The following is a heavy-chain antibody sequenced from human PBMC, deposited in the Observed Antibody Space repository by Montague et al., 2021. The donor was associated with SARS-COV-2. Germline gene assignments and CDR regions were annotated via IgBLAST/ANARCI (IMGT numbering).Heavy chain of an antibody. CDR2: ISHGGGT. Sequence: SETLSLTCDVYGGSFSSYWSWIRQPPGRGLEWVGQISHGGGTNYNPSLKSRVTISVDTSKNQVSLNLSSVTAAATAVYYCASHCGGGRCYFGMDVWGQGTRVTVSS. CDR1: GGSFSSY. V-gene: IGHV4-34*01. D-gene: IGHD2-15*01. CDR3: ASHCGGGRCYFGMDV. J-gene: IGHJ6*02.